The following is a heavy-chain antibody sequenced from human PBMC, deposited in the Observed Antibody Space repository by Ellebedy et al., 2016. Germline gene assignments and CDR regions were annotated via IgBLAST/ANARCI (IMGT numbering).Heavy chain of an antibody. CDR2: IKQDGSEK. CDR3: ARVLSSFCGGDCYKAAYYYYYGMDV. CDR1: GFTFSSYW. D-gene: IGHD2-21*02. J-gene: IGHJ6*02. Sequence: GGSLRLXXAASGFTFSSYWMSWVRQAPGKGLEWVANIKQDGSEKYYVDSVKGRFTISRDNAKNSLYLQMNSLRAEDTAVYYCARVLSSFCGGDCYKAAYYYYYGMDVWGQGTTVTVSS. V-gene: IGHV3-7*01.